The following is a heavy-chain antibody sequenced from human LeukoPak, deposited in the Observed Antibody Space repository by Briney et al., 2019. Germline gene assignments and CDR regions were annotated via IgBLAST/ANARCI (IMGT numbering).Heavy chain of an antibody. CDR1: GFTFSSYA. D-gene: IGHD4-17*01. CDR3: ARDPYGDYVFDY. CDR2: ISVSGVST. Sequence: GGSLRLSXAASGFTFSSYAMSWVRQAPGKGLEWVSGISVSGVSTYYADSVKGRFTISRDNSKNTLYLQMNSLRAEDTALYYCARDPYGDYVFDYWGRGTLVTVSS. V-gene: IGHV3-23*01. J-gene: IGHJ4*02.